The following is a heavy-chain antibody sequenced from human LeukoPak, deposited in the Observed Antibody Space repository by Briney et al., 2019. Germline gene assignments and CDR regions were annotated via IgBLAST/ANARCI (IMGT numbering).Heavy chain of an antibody. Sequence: SETLSLTCAVSGGSISSGGYSWGWIRQPPGKGLEWIGYIYHSGSTYYNPSLKSRVTISVDRSKNQFSLKLSSVTAADTAVYYCARNDADAFDIWGQGTMVTVSS. CDR3: ARNDADAFDI. D-gene: IGHD3-16*01. V-gene: IGHV4-30-2*01. J-gene: IGHJ3*02. CDR1: GGSISSGGYS. CDR2: IYHSGST.